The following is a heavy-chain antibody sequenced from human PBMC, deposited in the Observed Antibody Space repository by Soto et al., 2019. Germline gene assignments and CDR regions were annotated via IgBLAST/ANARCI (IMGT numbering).Heavy chain of an antibody. D-gene: IGHD2-15*01. V-gene: IGHV3-33*01. CDR1: GFTFSSYG. Sequence: QVQLVESGGGVVQPGRSLRLSCAASGFTFSSYGMHWVRQAPGKGLECVAVIWYDGSNKYYADSVKGRFTISRDNSKNTLYLQMNSLRAEDTAVYYCARDLPGGSCYGNYCYYYGMDVWGQGTTVTVSS. J-gene: IGHJ6*02. CDR2: IWYDGSNK. CDR3: ARDLPGGSCYGNYCYYYGMDV.